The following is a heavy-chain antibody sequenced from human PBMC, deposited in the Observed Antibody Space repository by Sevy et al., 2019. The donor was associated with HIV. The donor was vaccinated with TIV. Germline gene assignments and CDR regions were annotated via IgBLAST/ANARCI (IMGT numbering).Heavy chain of an antibody. CDR2: ISSTSGYI. V-gene: IGHV3-21*01. D-gene: IGHD1-1*01. CDR1: GFTFSYYR. Sequence: GGSLRLSCAASGFTFSYYRMTWVRQAPGKGLEWVSSISSTSGYINYADSVKGRFTISRDNAKNLLYLQMDSLRAEDTAVYYCARAVLEISTWRSDYWGQGTLVTVSS. CDR3: ARAVLEISTWRSDY. J-gene: IGHJ4*02.